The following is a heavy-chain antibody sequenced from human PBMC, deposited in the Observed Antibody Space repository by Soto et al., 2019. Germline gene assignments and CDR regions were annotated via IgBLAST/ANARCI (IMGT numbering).Heavy chain of an antibody. D-gene: IGHD1-26*01. CDR1: GFSHTTTGLG. Sequence: QITLRESGPSLVKPTETLTLTCTFSGFSHTTTGLGVGWVRQPPGKALEWLAVVFWDDGERYRPSLKTRVTITKDTXXXXXVXXXXXXXPVDXXXYYCTQIYGSGSCGWYFHSWGQGSLVTVSS. J-gene: IGHJ4*02. CDR3: TQIYGSGSCGWYFHS. V-gene: IGHV2-5*02. CDR2: VFWDDGE.